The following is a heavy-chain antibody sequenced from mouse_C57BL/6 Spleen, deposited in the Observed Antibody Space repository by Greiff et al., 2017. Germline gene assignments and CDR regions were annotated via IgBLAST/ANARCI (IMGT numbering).Heavy chain of an antibody. CDR3: ARDKDYGSRDAMDY. Sequence: EVKLMESGPGLVKPSQSLSLTCSVTGYSITSGYYWNWIRQFPGNKLEWMGYISYDGSNNYNPSLKNRISITRDTSKNQFFLKLNSVTTEDTATYYCARDKDYGSRDAMDYWGQGTSVTVSS. J-gene: IGHJ4*01. CDR2: ISYDGSN. CDR1: GYSITSGYY. V-gene: IGHV3-6*01. D-gene: IGHD1-1*01.